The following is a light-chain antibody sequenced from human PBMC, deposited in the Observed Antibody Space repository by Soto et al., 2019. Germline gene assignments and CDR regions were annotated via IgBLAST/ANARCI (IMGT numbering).Light chain of an antibody. Sequence: DIQMTQSPSSVTASVGDRVTISCRASQRVSTWLAWYQQKPGKAPKLLIYGAYRLHSGVPSRFSGSGSGTDFTLTISSLQPEDFATYFCQQAHSFPFTFGPGTKVD. CDR1: QRVSTW. V-gene: IGKV1-12*01. CDR3: QQAHSFPFT. J-gene: IGKJ3*01. CDR2: GAY.